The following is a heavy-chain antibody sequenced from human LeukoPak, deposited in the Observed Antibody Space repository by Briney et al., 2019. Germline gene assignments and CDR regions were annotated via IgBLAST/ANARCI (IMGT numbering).Heavy chain of an antibody. CDR2: ISADNGNT. V-gene: IGHV1-18*01. CDR1: GYSFINYG. J-gene: IGHJ6*04. Sequence: VASVKVSCKASGYSFINYGVSWVRQGPRQGLEWMGWISADNGNTNYAQKLQGRVTMTTDTSTSTAYMELRSLRSDDTAVYYWGRDGSGSYSWARFYYYGMDVWGEGTTVTVSS. CDR3: GRDGSGSYSWARFYYYGMDV. D-gene: IGHD1-26*01.